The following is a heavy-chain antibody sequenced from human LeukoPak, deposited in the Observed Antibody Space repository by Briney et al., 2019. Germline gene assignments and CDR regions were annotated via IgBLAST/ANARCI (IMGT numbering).Heavy chain of an antibody. CDR2: ITWDSATI. Sequence: GGSLRLSCAASGYIFHDFVMHWVQHRPGKGLEWVAGITWDSATIGYAGSVRGRFTISRDNAKKSVHLQMNSLTTDDTALYYCARGHPYYLDSWGPGTPVTVSS. V-gene: IGHV3-9*01. CDR3: ARGHPYYLDS. D-gene: IGHD3-10*01. J-gene: IGHJ4*02. CDR1: GYIFHDFV.